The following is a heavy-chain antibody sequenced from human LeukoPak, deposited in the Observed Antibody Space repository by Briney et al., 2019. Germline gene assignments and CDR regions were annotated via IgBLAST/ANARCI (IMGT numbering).Heavy chain of an antibody. Sequence: GGSLRLSCAASGFTFSSYSMNWVRQAPEKGLEWVSSISSSSNYIYYADSVKGRFTISRDNAKNSLYLQMNSLRAEDTAVYYCARGVAVAGTLDYWGQGTLVTVSS. D-gene: IGHD6-19*01. CDR1: GFTFSSYS. V-gene: IGHV3-21*01. J-gene: IGHJ4*02. CDR3: ARGVAVAGTLDY. CDR2: ISSSSNYI.